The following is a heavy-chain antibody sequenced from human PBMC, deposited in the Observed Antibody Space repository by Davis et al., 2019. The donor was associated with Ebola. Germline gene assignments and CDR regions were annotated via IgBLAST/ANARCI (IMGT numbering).Heavy chain of an antibody. CDR3: ARESSGYYNWFDP. Sequence: PSETLSLTCTVSGGSISSYYWSWIRQPPGKGLEWIGYIYYSGSTNYNPSLKSRVTISVDTSKNQFSLKLSSVTAADTAVYYCARESSGYYNWFDPWGQGTLVTVSS. CDR1: GGSISSYY. CDR2: IYYSGST. J-gene: IGHJ5*02. D-gene: IGHD6-19*01. V-gene: IGHV4-59*01.